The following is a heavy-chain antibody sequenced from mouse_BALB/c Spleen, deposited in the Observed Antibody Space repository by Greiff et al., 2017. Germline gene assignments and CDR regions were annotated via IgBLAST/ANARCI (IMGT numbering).Heavy chain of an antibody. CDR3: ARDWGYDGNYNYAMDY. CDR2: IWAGGST. V-gene: IGHV2-9*02. Sequence: VKLVESGPGLVAPSQSLSITCTVSGFSLTSYGVHWVRQPPGKGLEWLGVIWAGGSTNYNSALMSRLSISKDNSKSQVFLKMNSLQTDDTAMYYCARDWGYDGNYNYAMDYWGQGTSVTVSS. D-gene: IGHD2-1*01. CDR1: GFSLTSYG. J-gene: IGHJ4*01.